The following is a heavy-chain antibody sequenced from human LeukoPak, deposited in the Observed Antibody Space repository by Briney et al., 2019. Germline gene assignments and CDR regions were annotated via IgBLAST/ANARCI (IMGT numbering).Heavy chain of an antibody. Sequence: ASVKVSCKASGGTFSTNGISWVRQAPGQGLEWMGRIIPIFGPPKYAQKSQGTVTITTDESTSTAHMELSSLTSEDTAVYYCARSSGSHYCFDYWGQGTLVTVSS. CDR3: ARSSGSHYCFDY. V-gene: IGHV1-69*05. CDR1: GGTFSTNG. J-gene: IGHJ4*02. CDR2: IIPIFGPP. D-gene: IGHD1-26*01.